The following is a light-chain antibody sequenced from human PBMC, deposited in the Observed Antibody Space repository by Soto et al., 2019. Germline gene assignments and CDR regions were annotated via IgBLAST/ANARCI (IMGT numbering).Light chain of an antibody. V-gene: IGKV1-5*01. Sequence: DIQMTQSPSTLSASVGDRVTITCRASQSISSWLAWYQQKPGKAPKLLIYDASSFDSGIPSRFSGSGSGTEFTLTISTLQPDDFATYYCQQYNCLWTFGQGTKVEIK. CDR3: QQYNCLWT. CDR1: QSISSW. CDR2: DAS. J-gene: IGKJ1*01.